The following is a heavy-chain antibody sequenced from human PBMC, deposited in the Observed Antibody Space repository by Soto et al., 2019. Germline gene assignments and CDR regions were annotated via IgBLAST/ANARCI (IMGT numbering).Heavy chain of an antibody. CDR3: ARHHYDFWSGYLRWFDP. J-gene: IGHJ5*02. CDR1: GGSISSSSYY. V-gene: IGHV4-39*01. CDR2: IYYSGST. D-gene: IGHD3-3*01. Sequence: SETLSLTCTVSGGSISSSSYYWGWIRQPPGKGLEWIGSIYYSGSTYYNPSLKSRVTISVDTSKNQFSLKLSSVNAADTAVYYCARHHYDFWSGYLRWFDPWGQGTLVTVS.